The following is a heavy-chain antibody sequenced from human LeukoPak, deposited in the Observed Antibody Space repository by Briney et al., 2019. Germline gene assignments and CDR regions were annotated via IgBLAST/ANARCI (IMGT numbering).Heavy chain of an antibody. CDR1: GGSISSGNYY. CDR3: VRQGRGTTGYYYYMDV. Sequence: SETLSLTCTVSGGSISSGNYYWSWIRQPAGKGLEWIGRISTSGSTNYNPSLKSRVTISVDTSKNHFSLKLSSVTAADTAVYYCVRQGRGTTGYYYYMDVWGKGTTVTISS. D-gene: IGHD1-7*01. CDR2: ISTSGST. J-gene: IGHJ6*03. V-gene: IGHV4-61*02.